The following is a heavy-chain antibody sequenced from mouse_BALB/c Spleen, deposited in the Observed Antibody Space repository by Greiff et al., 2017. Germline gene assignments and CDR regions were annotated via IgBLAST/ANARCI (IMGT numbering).Heavy chain of an antibody. CDR1: GYAFTNYL. CDR3: ARSYGNYGWFAY. Sequence: VQLQQSGAELVRPGTSVKVSCKASGYAFTNYLIEWVKQRPGQGLEWIGVINPGSGGTNYNEKFKGKATLTADKSSSTAYMQLSSLTSDDSAVYFCARSYGNYGWFAYWGQGTLVTVSA. J-gene: IGHJ3*01. D-gene: IGHD2-1*01. CDR2: INPGSGGT. V-gene: IGHV1-54*01.